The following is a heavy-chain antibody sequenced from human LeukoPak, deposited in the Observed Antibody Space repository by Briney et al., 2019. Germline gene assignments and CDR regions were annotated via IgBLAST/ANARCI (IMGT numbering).Heavy chain of an antibody. D-gene: IGHD3-3*01. CDR3: AKGITAFGVVIIRDYFFDY. CDR2: IRYDGNNK. V-gene: IGHV3-30*02. Sequence: GGSLRLSCAASGFTFSNYGMHWVRQAPGKGLEWVAFIRYDGNNKYYTDSVKGRFTISRDNSKNTVYLQMNSLRAEDTAVYYCAKGITAFGVVIIRDYFFDYWGQGTLVTVSS. CDR1: GFTFSNYG. J-gene: IGHJ4*02.